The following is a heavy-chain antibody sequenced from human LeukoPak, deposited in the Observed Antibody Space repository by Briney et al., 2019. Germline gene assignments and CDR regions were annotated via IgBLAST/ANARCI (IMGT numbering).Heavy chain of an antibody. CDR2: ISSSGSTI. CDR3: AKDWGHYDSSGYYLDY. J-gene: IGHJ4*02. Sequence: PGGSLRLSCAASGFTFSDYYMSWIRQAPGKGLEWVSYISSSGSTIYYADSVKGRFTISRDNSKNTLYLQMNSLRAEDTAVYYCAKDWGHYDSSGYYLDYWGQGTLVTVSS. CDR1: GFTFSDYY. V-gene: IGHV3-11*04. D-gene: IGHD3-22*01.